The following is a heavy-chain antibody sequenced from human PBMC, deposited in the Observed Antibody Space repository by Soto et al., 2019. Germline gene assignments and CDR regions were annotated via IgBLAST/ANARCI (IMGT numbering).Heavy chain of an antibody. CDR1: GYISGHYG. J-gene: IGHJ4*02. V-gene: IGHV1-18*01. CDR3: ARDGDQWDQRFCDN. CDR2: ISAHWGHT. D-gene: IGHD1-26*01. Sequence: QVQLVQSAPEMAKQGASVKVSGRASGYISGHYGISWVRQGPGQGLEWMRWISAHWGHTNYANKFRGRVTMTTVPSTATVSMELTNLLSDDTAVYYCARDGDQWDQRFCDNLGQGTLVTVSS.